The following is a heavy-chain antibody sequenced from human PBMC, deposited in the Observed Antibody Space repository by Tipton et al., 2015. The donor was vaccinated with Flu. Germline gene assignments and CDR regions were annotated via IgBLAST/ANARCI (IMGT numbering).Heavy chain of an antibody. Sequence: TLSLTCAVSGGSIRTSTDYWGWIRQPPGKGLEWIGTIYSGGSTYYNPSLTSRVTISLDTSKNHFSLRLSSVTAADTAVYFCARRDFSNYVSEPKNWFDFWGQGTLVTVSS. CDR1: GGSIRTSTDY. V-gene: IGHV4-39*02. D-gene: IGHD4-11*01. J-gene: IGHJ5*01. CDR2: IYSGGST. CDR3: ARRDFSNYVSEPKNWFDF.